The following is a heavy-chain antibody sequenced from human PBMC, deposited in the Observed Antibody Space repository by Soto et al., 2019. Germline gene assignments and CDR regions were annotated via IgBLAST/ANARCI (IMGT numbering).Heavy chain of an antibody. CDR1: GYTFTSYG. Sequence: GASVKVSCKASGYTFTSYGISWVRQAPGQGLEWMGWISAYNANTNYAQKFQGRVTMTTDTSTNTAYMELRSLRSDDTAVYYCARDSYSEGNYVWGPYSLSGYWGQGTPVTVSS. D-gene: IGHD3-16*01. CDR3: ARDSYSEGNYVWGPYSLSGY. J-gene: IGHJ1*01. CDR2: ISAYNANT. V-gene: IGHV1-18*01.